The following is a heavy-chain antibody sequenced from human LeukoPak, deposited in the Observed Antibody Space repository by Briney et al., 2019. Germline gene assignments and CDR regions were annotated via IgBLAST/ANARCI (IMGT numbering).Heavy chain of an antibody. CDR2: INHSGST. Sequence: PGGSLRLSCAASGFTFSTYWSWIRQPPGKGLEWIGEINHSGSTNYNPSLKSRVTISVDTSKNQFSLKLSSVTAADTAVYYCARGVLLPFRVRRGFDYWGQGTLVTVSS. J-gene: IGHJ4*02. CDR1: GFTFSTY. V-gene: IGHV4-34*01. CDR3: ARGVLLPFRVRRGFDY. D-gene: IGHD3-10*01.